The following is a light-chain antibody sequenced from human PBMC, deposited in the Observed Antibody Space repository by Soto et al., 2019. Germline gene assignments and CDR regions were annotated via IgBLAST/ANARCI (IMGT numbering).Light chain of an antibody. Sequence: DIQMTQSPSILSASVGDRVTITCRASQRIDTWLAWYQQKPRTAPKLLIYKATTLQSDVPSRFSGSGSGTEFTLAISSLEPDDFATYYCQQYETFSPWTFGQGTKV. V-gene: IGKV1-5*03. J-gene: IGKJ1*01. CDR3: QQYETFSPWT. CDR2: KAT. CDR1: QRIDTW.